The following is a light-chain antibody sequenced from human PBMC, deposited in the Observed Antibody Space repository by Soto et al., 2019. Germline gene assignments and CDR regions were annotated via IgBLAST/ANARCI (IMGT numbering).Light chain of an antibody. Sequence: EIVLTQSPATLSLSPGERATLSCRASQSVSSYLAWYQQKPGQAPRLLIYDASNRATGIPARFSGSGSGTDFPLTISSLEPEDFAVYYCQQRSNWPPSGITFGPGTKVDIK. CDR3: QQRSNWPPSGIT. J-gene: IGKJ3*01. CDR1: QSVSSY. V-gene: IGKV3-11*01. CDR2: DAS.